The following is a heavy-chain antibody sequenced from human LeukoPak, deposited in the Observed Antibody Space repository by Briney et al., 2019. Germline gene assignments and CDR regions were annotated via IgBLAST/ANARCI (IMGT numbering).Heavy chain of an antibody. V-gene: IGHV4-4*02. Sequence: SETLSLTCAVSGGSIISTNLWNWVRQPPGKGLEWIGQIHHSGSTNYNPSLKSRVTISVDKSNNQFSLKLRSVTAADTAVYYCARDGGGSDCWGQGTLVTVSS. D-gene: IGHD2-15*01. CDR2: IHHSGST. CDR1: GGSIISTNL. CDR3: ARDGGGSDC. J-gene: IGHJ4*02.